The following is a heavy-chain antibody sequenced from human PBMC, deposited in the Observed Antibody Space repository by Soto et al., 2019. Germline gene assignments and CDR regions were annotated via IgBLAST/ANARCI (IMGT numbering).Heavy chain of an antibody. CDR3: ARHEMYYYYGMDV. CDR2: ISAYNGNT. CDR1: GYSITSYG. V-gene: IGHV1-18*01. Sequence: ASVKVSCKASGYSITSYGISWVRQAPGQGLEWMGWISAYNGNTNYAQKLQGRVTMTTDTSTSTAYMELRSLRSDDTAVYYCARHEMYYYYGMDVWGQGTTVTVSS. J-gene: IGHJ6*02.